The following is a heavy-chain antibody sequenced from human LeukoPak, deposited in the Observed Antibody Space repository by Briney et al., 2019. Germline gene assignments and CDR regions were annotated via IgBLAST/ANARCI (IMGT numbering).Heavy chain of an antibody. J-gene: IGHJ3*01. CDR2: TYHKSKWYN. V-gene: IGHV6-1*01. CDR3: AGEKRDLLMSFDV. D-gene: IGHD2-15*01. Sequence: SQTLSLTCAISGDSVSTTGAAWSWIRQSPSRGLEWLGRTYHKSKWYNEYSPSVRGRIAVNPDPSKNQFSLQLSSVTPEDTAVYFCAGEKRDLLMSFDVWGQGTMVTISS. CDR1: GDSVSTTGAA.